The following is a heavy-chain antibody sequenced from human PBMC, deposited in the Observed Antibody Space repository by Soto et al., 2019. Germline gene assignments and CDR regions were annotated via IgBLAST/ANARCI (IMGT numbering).Heavy chain of an antibody. V-gene: IGHV3-23*01. Sequence: EVQLLESGGDLVQPGGSLRLSCAASGFTFSSFSMHWIRQTPGSGLEWVSTISGGSVNIDYADSVKGRFNITRDKSRKTLYLPMTRLRVEERATYYCAKEEFGGAAKYWGQATLVSVSS. D-gene: IGHD1-26*01. CDR2: ISGGSVNI. CDR3: AKEEFGGAAKY. CDR1: GFTFSSFS. J-gene: IGHJ4*02.